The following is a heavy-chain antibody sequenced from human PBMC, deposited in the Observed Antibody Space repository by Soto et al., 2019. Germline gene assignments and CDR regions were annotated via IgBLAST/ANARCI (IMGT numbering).Heavy chain of an antibody. CDR2: ISYDGSNK. Sequence: PGESLKISCAASGFTFSSYGMHWVRQAPGKGLEWVAVISYDGSNKYYADSVKGRFTISRDNSKNTLYLQMNSLRAEDTAVYYCATISSSSHWGQGTLVTVSS. V-gene: IGHV3-30*03. CDR1: GFTFSSYG. J-gene: IGHJ4*02. CDR3: ATISSSSH. D-gene: IGHD6-6*01.